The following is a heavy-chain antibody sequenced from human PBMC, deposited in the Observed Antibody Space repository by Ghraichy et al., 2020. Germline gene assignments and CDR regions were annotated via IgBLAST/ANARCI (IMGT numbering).Heavy chain of an antibody. CDR1: GVSMSSYC. V-gene: IGHV4-59*01. D-gene: IGHD3-22*01. Sequence: SETLSLTCTVSGVSMSSYCWSWIRQSPGKGLEWIGYICDRGSTNYNPSLKSRVTISEDTSKDKFSLNLNSVTAADTAVYYCAGDKVDRAGSNGMDVWGQGTIVTVSS. CDR2: ICDRGST. J-gene: IGHJ6*02. CDR3: AGDKVDRAGSNGMDV.